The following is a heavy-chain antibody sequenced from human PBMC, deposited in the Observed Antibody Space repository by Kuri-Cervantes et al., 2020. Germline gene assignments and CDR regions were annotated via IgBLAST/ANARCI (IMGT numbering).Heavy chain of an antibody. CDR1: GYTFTSYD. V-gene: IGHV1-8*01. J-gene: IGHJ6*02. CDR2: MNPNSGNT. D-gene: IGHD6-25*01. CDR3: ARDQGIAADYGMDV. Sequence: ASVKVSCKASGYTFTSYDINWVRQATGQGLEWMGWMNPNSGNTGYAQKFQGRVTMTRNTSISTAYMELSSLRSEDTAVYYCARDQGIAADYGMDVWGQGTTVTVSS.